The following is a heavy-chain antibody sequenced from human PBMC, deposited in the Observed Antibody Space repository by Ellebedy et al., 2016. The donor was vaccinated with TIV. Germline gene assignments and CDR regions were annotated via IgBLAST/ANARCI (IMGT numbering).Heavy chain of an antibody. Sequence: SLKISXAASGFTFSSYAMHWVRQAPGKGLEWVAVISYDGSNKYYADSVKGRFTISRDNSKNTLYLQMNSLRAEDTAVYYCAREENYWGQGTLVTVSS. CDR1: GFTFSSYA. CDR2: ISYDGSNK. J-gene: IGHJ4*02. CDR3: AREENY. V-gene: IGHV3-30-3*01.